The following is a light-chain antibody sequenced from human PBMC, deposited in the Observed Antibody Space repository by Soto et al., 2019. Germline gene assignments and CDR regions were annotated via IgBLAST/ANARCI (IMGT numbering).Light chain of an antibody. V-gene: IGKV3-15*01. CDR2: SAS. CDR1: QGVSSN. CDR3: QQYNNGSPIT. Sequence: ETVMTQSPATLSVSPGERATLSCRASQGVSSNLAWYQQKPGQAPRLLIYSASTMATGIPARFSGSGSGTEFTLTISSLQSEDFAVYYCQQYNNGSPITFGQGTKLEIK. J-gene: IGKJ2*01.